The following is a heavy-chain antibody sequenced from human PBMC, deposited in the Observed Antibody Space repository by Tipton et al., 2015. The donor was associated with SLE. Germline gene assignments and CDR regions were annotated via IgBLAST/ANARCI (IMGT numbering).Heavy chain of an antibody. CDR2: ISSSSSTI. Sequence: SLRLSCAASGFTFSSYSMNWVRQAPGKGLEWVSYISSSSSTIYYADSVKGRFTISRDNAKNSLYLQMNSLRAEDTAVYYCARDGGYCSSTSCPHPFDYWGQGTLVTVSS. CDR1: GFTFSSYS. V-gene: IGHV3-48*01. D-gene: IGHD2-2*01. J-gene: IGHJ4*02. CDR3: ARDGGYCSSTSCPHPFDY.